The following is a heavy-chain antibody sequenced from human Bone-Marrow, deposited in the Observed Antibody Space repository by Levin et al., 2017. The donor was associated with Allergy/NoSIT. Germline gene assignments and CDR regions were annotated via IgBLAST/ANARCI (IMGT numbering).Heavy chain of an antibody. CDR2: ISTKNGKT. V-gene: IGHV1-18*01. J-gene: IGHJ4*02. CDR3: TREVTYYFDF. D-gene: IGHD2-21*02. Sequence: PGGSLRLSCKASGYTFINFGISWVRQAPGQGLDWMGWISTKNGKTNYAQKFQGRVTMTTDTSTSTAYMELRSLRSDDTAVYYCTREVTYYFDFWGQGTLVTVSS. CDR1: GYTFINFG.